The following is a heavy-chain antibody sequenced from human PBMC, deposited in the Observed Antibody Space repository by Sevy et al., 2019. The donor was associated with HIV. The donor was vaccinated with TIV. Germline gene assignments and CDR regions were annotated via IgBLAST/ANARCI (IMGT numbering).Heavy chain of an antibody. J-gene: IGHJ4*02. CDR1: GFTSSSYA. V-gene: IGHV3-23*01. Sequence: GGSLRLSCVASGFTSSSYAMSWVRQAPGKGLEWVSSISESGAMTYYADSVKGRFTISRDNSKSTLYLQMNSLRAEDTAIYYCAKASIEVAATTGGVFDYWGQGTLVIVSS. CDR2: ISESGAMT. D-gene: IGHD6-19*01. CDR3: AKASIEVAATTGGVFDY.